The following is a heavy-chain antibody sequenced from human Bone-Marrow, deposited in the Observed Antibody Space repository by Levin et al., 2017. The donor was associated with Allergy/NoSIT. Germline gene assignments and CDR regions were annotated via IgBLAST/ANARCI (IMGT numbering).Heavy chain of an antibody. CDR3: TTVLSRWLDYDYVWGSYRHRNPLCDY. Sequence: KTGGSLRLSCAASGFTFSNAWMSWVRQAPGKGLEWVGRIKSKTDGGTTDYAAPVKGRFTISRDDSKKTLYLQMNSLKTEDTAVYYCTTVLSRWLDYDYVWGSYRHRNPLCDYWGQGTLVTVSS. V-gene: IGHV3-15*01. J-gene: IGHJ4*02. D-gene: IGHD3-16*02. CDR2: IKSKTDGGTT. CDR1: GFTFSNAW.